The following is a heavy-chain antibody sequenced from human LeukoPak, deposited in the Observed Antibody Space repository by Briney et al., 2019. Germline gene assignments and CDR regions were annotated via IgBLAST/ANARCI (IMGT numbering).Heavy chain of an antibody. J-gene: IGHJ1*01. Sequence: GGSLRLPCAASGFTFSSYAMRWVRQAPGKGLEWVSAISGSGGSTYYADSVKGRFTISRDNSKNTLYLQMNSRRAEDTDVYYCAKAAIQNNSGYKSGQDWWQGTLVTVSS. CDR3: AKAAIQNNSGYKSGQD. CDR2: ISGSGGST. V-gene: IGHV3-23*01. CDR1: GFTFSSYA. D-gene: IGHD3-22*01.